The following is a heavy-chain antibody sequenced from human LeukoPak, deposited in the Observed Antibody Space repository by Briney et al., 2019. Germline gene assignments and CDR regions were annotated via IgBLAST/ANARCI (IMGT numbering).Heavy chain of an antibody. J-gene: IGHJ6*03. D-gene: IGHD6-13*01. V-gene: IGHV4-39*07. Sequence: SETLSLTCTVSGGSISSSSYYWGWIRQPPGKGLEWIGSIYYSGSTYYNPSLKSRVTISVDTSKNQFSLKLSSVTAADTAVYYCARADYSSTWSHDYYYMDVWGKGTTVTVSS. CDR3: ARADYSSTWSHDYYYMDV. CDR1: GGSISSSSYY. CDR2: IYYSGST.